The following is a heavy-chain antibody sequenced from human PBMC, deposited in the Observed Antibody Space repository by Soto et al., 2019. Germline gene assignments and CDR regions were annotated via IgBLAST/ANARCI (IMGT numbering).Heavy chain of an antibody. J-gene: IGHJ5*02. CDR2: VYNRGNT. CDR1: GGSISTYY. D-gene: IGHD4-17*01. Sequence: SETLSLTCTVSGGSISTYYWSWIRQPPGKGLEWIGYVYNRGNTKYNPSLKSRVTIWEDMSKNQVSLRLSSVTAADTAIYYCARDRQHTYGNCFDPWGQGTLVTVSS. V-gene: IGHV4-59*01. CDR3: ARDRQHTYGNCFDP.